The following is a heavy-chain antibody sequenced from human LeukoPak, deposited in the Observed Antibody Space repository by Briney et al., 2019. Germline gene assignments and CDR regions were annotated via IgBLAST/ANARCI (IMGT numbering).Heavy chain of an antibody. J-gene: IGHJ4*02. CDR3: ARDNSLTGVGIDY. CDR1: GGSFSGYY. D-gene: IGHD1-1*01. V-gene: IGHV4-34*01. Sequence: SETLSLTCAVYGGSFSGYYWSWIRQPPGKGLEWIGEINHSGSTNYNPSLKSRVTISVDTSKNQFSLKLSSVTAADTAVYYCARDNSLTGVGIDYWGQGTLVTVSS. CDR2: INHSGST.